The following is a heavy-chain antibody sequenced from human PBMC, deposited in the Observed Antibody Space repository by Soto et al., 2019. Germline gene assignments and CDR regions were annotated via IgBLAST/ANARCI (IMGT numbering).Heavy chain of an antibody. Sequence: PSETLSLTCTVSGGSISSSSYYWGWIRQPPGKGLEWIGSIYYSGSTYYNPSLKSRVTISVDTSKNQFSLKLSSVTAADTAVYYCARHGSFLRFLEWSMGYYYYYYMDVWGKGTTVTVSS. CDR1: GGSISSSSYY. CDR3: ARHGSFLRFLEWSMGYYYYYYMDV. D-gene: IGHD3-3*01. CDR2: IYYSGST. J-gene: IGHJ6*03. V-gene: IGHV4-39*01.